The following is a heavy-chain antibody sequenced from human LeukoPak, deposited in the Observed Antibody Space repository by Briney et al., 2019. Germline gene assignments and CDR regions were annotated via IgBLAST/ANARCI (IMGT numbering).Heavy chain of an antibody. Sequence: SETLSLTCTVSGGSISSYYWSWIRQPPGKGLEWIGYIYYSGSTNYNPSLKSRVTISVDTSKNQFSLKLSSVTAADTAVYYCARYSGSYYYGMDVWGQGTTVTVSS. CDR1: GGSISSYY. J-gene: IGHJ6*02. CDR3: ARYSGSYYYGMDV. D-gene: IGHD1-26*01. CDR2: IYYSGST. V-gene: IGHV4-59*08.